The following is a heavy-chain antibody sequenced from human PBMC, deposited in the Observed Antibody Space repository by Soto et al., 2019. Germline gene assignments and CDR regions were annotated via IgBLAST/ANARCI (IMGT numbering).Heavy chain of an antibody. CDR2: ISSSSSYI. J-gene: IGHJ6*02. D-gene: IGHD3-3*01. CDR1: GFPFSSYS. CDR3: ARGLIFGGVPPGWNYYGMDV. V-gene: IGHV3-21*01. Sequence: GVSLRLSCAASGFPFSSYSMNWVRQAPGKGLEWVSSISSSSSYIYYADSVKGRFTISRDNAKNSLYLQMNSLRAEDTAVYYCARGLIFGGVPPGWNYYGMDVGGQGTTVNVSS.